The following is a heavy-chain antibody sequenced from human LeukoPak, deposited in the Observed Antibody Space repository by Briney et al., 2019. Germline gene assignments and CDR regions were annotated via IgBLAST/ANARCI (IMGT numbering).Heavy chain of an antibody. CDR1: GYTLTELS. V-gene: IGHV1-24*01. D-gene: IGHD6-13*01. CDR2: FDPEDGET. J-gene: IGHJ4*02. Sequence: ASVKVSCKVSGYTLTELSMHWVRQAPGKGLEWMGGFDPEDGETIYAQKFQGRVTMTEDTSTDTAYMEPSSLRSEDTAVYYCATEGLDSIAAAGTPGGFDYWGQGTLVTVSS. CDR3: ATEGLDSIAAAGTPGGFDY.